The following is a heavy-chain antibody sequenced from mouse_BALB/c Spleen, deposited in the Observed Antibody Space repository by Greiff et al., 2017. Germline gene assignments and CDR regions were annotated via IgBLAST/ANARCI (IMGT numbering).Heavy chain of an antibody. D-gene: IGHD2-14*01. CDR2: INPGSGGT. CDR1: GYAFTNYL. Sequence: VQVVESGAELVRPGTSVKVSCKASGYAFTNYLIEWVKQRPGQGLEWIGVINPGSGGTNYNEKFKGKATLTADKSSSTAYMQLSSLTSDDSAVYFCARGGYRYGYFDVWGAGTTVTVSS. J-gene: IGHJ1*01. CDR3: ARGGYRYGYFDV. V-gene: IGHV1-54*03.